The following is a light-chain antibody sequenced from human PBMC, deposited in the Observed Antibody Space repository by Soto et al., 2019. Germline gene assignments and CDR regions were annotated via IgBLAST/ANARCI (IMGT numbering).Light chain of an antibody. CDR2: EVS. V-gene: IGLV2-14*01. CDR3: SSYTTSSTVV. CDR1: SSDVGGYKY. J-gene: IGLJ2*01. Sequence: QSVLTQPASVSGSPGQSITISCTGTSSDVGGYKYVSWYQHYPGKAPKLMIYEVSNRPSGVSNRFSGSKSGNMASLTISGLQAEDEADYYCSSYTTSSTVVFGGGTQLTVL.